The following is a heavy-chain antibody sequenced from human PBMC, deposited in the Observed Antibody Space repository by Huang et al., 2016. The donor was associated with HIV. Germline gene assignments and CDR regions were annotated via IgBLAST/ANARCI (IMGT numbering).Heavy chain of an antibody. D-gene: IGHD3-22*01. CDR1: GGTFTTYT. Sequence: QVQLVQSGAEVKKPGSSVKVSCKASGGTFTTYTITWVRQAPGQGLEWMGGIIPIFGTPSYAQKFQGRVTITADESTSTAYMELSSLRSEDTAVYYCAREYYYDNSGYYFDYWGQGTLVTVSS. CDR3: AREYYYDNSGYYFDY. CDR2: IIPIFGTP. J-gene: IGHJ4*02. V-gene: IGHV1-69*13.